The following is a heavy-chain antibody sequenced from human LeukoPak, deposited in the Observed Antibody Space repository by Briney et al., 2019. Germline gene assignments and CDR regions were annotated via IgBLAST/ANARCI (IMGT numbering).Heavy chain of an antibody. CDR1: GFTFSSYT. J-gene: IGHJ4*02. D-gene: IGHD3-22*01. CDR3: ARHVVAVGFDY. Sequence: GGSLRLSCAASGFTFSSYTMDWVRQAPGKGLEWVSSITSSSSYIYYADSVKGRFTISRDNAKNSLYLQMNSLRAEDTAVYYCARHVVAVGFDYWGQGTLVTVSS. CDR2: ITSSSSYI. V-gene: IGHV3-21*01.